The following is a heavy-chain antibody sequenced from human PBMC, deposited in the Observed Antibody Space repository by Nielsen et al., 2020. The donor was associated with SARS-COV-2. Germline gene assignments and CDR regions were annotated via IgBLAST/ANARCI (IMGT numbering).Heavy chain of an antibody. D-gene: IGHD5-24*01. Sequence: ASVKVSCKASGYTFTSYYMHWVRQAPGQGLEWMGIINPSGGSTSYAQKFQGRVTMTRDTSITTAYMEVSRLQFDDTAVYYCASTRIRDGYNYPFDYWGQGTLVTVSS. CDR2: INPSGGST. CDR1: GYTFTSYY. J-gene: IGHJ4*02. CDR3: ASTRIRDGYNYPFDY. V-gene: IGHV1-46*01.